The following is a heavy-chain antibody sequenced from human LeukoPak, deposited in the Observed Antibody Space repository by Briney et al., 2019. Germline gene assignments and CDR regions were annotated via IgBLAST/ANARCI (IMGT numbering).Heavy chain of an antibody. D-gene: IGHD2-15*01. V-gene: IGHV3-30*02. Sequence: GGSLRLSCAASRFTFRSYGMHWVRQAPGKGLESVAFTRYDGSIKDYADSVKGRFTISRDNSKNMLYLEMNSLRTEDTALYYCAKELLLGYFYMDVWGKGTTVTVSS. CDR1: RFTFRSYG. CDR3: AKELLLGYFYMDV. CDR2: TRYDGSIK. J-gene: IGHJ6*03.